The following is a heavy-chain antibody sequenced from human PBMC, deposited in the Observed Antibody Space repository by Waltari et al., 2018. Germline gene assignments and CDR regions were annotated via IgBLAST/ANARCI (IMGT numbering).Heavy chain of an antibody. CDR3: AKCYYDSSGYYCPFDY. Sequence: EVQLVESGGGLVQPGRSLRLSCAASGFTFDDYAMHWVRQAPGKGLEWVSGISWNSGSIGYADSVKGRFTISRDNAKNSLYLQMNSLRAEDTALYYCAKCYYDSSGYYCPFDYWGQGTLVTVSS. CDR2: ISWNSGSI. J-gene: IGHJ4*02. D-gene: IGHD3-22*01. CDR1: GFTFDDYA. V-gene: IGHV3-9*01.